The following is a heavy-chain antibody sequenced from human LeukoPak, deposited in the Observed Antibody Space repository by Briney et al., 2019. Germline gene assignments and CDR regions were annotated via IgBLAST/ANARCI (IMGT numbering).Heavy chain of an antibody. Sequence: QPGGSLRLSCAASGFTFSSYAMRWVRQAPGKGLEWVSAISGSGGSTYYADSVKGRFTISRDNSKNTLYLQMNSLRAEDTAVYYCAKRRKASPQYSGSYSDYWGQGTLVTVSS. D-gene: IGHD1-26*01. CDR2: ISGSGGST. CDR3: AKRRKASPQYSGSYSDY. V-gene: IGHV3-23*01. J-gene: IGHJ4*02. CDR1: GFTFSSYA.